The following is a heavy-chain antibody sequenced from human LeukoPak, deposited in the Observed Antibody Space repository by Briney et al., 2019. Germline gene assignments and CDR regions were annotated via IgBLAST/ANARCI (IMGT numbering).Heavy chain of an antibody. J-gene: IGHJ4*02. Sequence: GGSLRLSCAASGFTFDDYAMHWVRQAPGKGLEWVSGISWNSGSIGYADSVKGRFTISRDNAKNSLYLQMNSLRAEDMALYYCAKSEDYDFWSGSYYFDYWGQGTLVTVSS. CDR3: AKSEDYDFWSGSYYFDY. CDR1: GFTFDDYA. V-gene: IGHV3-9*03. CDR2: ISWNSGSI. D-gene: IGHD3-3*01.